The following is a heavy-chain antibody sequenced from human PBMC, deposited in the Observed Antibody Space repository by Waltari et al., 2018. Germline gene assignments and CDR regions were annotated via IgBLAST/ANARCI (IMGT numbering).Heavy chain of an antibody. V-gene: IGHV1-18*01. CDR1: GYTFTIYG. CDR2: ISAYNGNT. D-gene: IGHD6-13*01. J-gene: IGHJ1*01. Sequence: QVQLVQSGAEVKKPGASVKVSCKASGYTFTIYGIRWVRPAPGQGLEWMGWISAYNGNTNEAQKLQGRVTMTTDTSTSTAYMELRSLRSDDTAVYYCARGGYSSSWTPDEYFQHWGQGTLVTVSS. CDR3: ARGGYSSSWTPDEYFQH.